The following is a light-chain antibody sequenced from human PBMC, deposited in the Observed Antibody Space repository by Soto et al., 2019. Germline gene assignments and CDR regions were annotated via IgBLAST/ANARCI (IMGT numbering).Light chain of an antibody. J-gene: IGLJ1*01. CDR3: CSYAGSSTLV. V-gene: IGLV2-23*01. CDR1: NNDFGNYNL. Sequence: QSALTQPASVSGPPGQSITISCTGTNNDFGNYNLVSWYQQHPGKAPKLMIFEGTKRPSGVSNRFSGSKSGNTASLTVSGLQAEDEADYYCCSYAGSSTLVFGTGTKLTVL. CDR2: EGT.